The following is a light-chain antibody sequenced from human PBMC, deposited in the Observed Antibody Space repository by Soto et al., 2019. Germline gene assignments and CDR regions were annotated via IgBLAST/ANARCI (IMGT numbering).Light chain of an antibody. J-gene: IGKJ4*01. Sequence: DLQMTQSPSSLSASVGDRVTITCQASQDISNYLNWYQQKPGKAPKLLIYDASNLETGVPSRFSGSGSGTDFTFTISSQQPEDIATYYCQQYDNLPLTFGGGTKVEIK. CDR3: QQYDNLPLT. CDR1: QDISNY. CDR2: DAS. V-gene: IGKV1-33*01.